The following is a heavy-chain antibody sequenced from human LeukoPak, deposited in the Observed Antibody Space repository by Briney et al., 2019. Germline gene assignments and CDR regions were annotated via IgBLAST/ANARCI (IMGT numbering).Heavy chain of an antibody. Sequence: PSETLSLTCAVYGGSFSGYYWSWIRQPPGKGLEWIGEINHSGSTNYNPSLKSRVTISVDTSKNQFSLKLSSVTAADTAVYYCARASPNYDILTGYYMSNWFDPWGQGTLVTVSS. V-gene: IGHV4-34*01. CDR1: GGSFSGYY. D-gene: IGHD3-9*01. CDR3: ARASPNYDILTGYYMSNWFDP. J-gene: IGHJ5*02. CDR2: INHSGST.